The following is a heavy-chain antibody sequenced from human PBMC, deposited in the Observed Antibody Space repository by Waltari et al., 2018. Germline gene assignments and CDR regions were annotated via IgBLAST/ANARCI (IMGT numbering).Heavy chain of an antibody. V-gene: IGHV4-4*01. Sequence: WWSWVRQSPGKGREWRGQVQRSGRTNYNPSFASRITVSVDTSRNQFALKVTSATAADTAVYFCARDRGRGIYLDSWGQGTLVTVS. J-gene: IGHJ4*02. CDR2: VQRSGRT. CDR3: ARDRGRGIYLDS. CDR1: W. D-gene: IGHD2-15*01.